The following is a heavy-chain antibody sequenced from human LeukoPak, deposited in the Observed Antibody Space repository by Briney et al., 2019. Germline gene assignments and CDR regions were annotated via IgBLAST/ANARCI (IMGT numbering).Heavy chain of an antibody. CDR3: ARAYSSSWYFNWFDP. Sequence: SETLSLTCTVSGYSISSGYYWGWIRQPPGKGLEWIGSIYYSGSPDYNPSLKSRVTISVDTSKNQFSLKLSSVTAADTAVYFCARAYSSSWYFNWFDPWGQGTQATVSS. D-gene: IGHD6-13*01. CDR2: IYYSGSP. V-gene: IGHV4-38-2*02. J-gene: IGHJ5*02. CDR1: GYSISSGYY.